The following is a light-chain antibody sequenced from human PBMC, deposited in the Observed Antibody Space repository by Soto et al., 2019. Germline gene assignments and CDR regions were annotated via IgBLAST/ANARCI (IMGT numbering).Light chain of an antibody. Sequence: EIVLTQSPATLSLSPGERATLSCRASQSVSSYLAWYQQKPGQAPRLLIYDASNRATGIPARFSGSGSGTDFTPTISRLEPADFAVYYCQQRSNWPPTFGQGNKLEIK. V-gene: IGKV3-11*01. CDR3: QQRSNWPPT. J-gene: IGKJ2*01. CDR1: QSVSSY. CDR2: DAS.